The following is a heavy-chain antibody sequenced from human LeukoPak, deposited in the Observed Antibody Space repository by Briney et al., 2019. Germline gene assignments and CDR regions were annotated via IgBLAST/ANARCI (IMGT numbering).Heavy chain of an antibody. Sequence: SETLSLTCTVSGGSISRDYWSWIRQPPGKGLEWIGRIYTSGSTNYNPSLKSRVTMSVDTSKNQFSLKLSSVTAADTAVYYCARGREDIVVVPAAIMVSYYFDYWGQGTLVTVSS. CDR2: IYTSGST. J-gene: IGHJ4*02. V-gene: IGHV4-4*07. CDR3: ARGREDIVVVPAAIMVSYYFDY. D-gene: IGHD2-2*02. CDR1: GGSISRDY.